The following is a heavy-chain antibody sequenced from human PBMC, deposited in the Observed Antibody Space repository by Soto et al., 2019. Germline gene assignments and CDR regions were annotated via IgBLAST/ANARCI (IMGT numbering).Heavy chain of an antibody. CDR2: ISYSGTT. V-gene: IGHV4-39*01. Sequence: QLQLQESGPGLVKPSETLSLTCTVSSGSISSSSYYWGWIRQSPGKGLEWIGTISYSGTTYYNPSLKSRVPLSVDTSKNQFSLNLSSVTAADTAVYYCARRRGGVVATENWFDPWGQGTLVTVSS. CDR3: ARRRGGVVATENWFDP. D-gene: IGHD5-12*01. J-gene: IGHJ5*02. CDR1: SGSISSSSYY.